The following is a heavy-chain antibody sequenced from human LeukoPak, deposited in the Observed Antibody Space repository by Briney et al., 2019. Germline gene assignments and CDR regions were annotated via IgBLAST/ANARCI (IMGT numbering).Heavy chain of an antibody. J-gene: IGHJ4*02. V-gene: IGHV3-48*01. CDR2: ISSSGSAI. CDR3: VRVKGSYFDY. CDR1: GFPLSSYS. Sequence: SGGSLRLSCAASGFPLSSYSINWVRQAPGKGLESVSYISSSGSAIYYVDSVKGRFTVSRDNAKNSLFLQMNSPRAEDTAVYYCVRVKGSYFDYWGQGALVTVSS. D-gene: IGHD2-15*01.